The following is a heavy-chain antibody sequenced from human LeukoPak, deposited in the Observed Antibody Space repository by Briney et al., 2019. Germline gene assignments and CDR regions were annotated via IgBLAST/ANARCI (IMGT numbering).Heavy chain of an antibody. CDR1: GFTFSSYW. D-gene: IGHD1-26*01. J-gene: IGHJ4*02. CDR3: ARDGAPSGSYFDY. Sequence: GGSLRLSCTASGFTFSSYWVSWVRQAPGKGLEWVANIKPDGSEKYYVDSVKGRFTISRDNAKNSLYLQMNSLRAEDTAVYYCARDGAPSGSYFDYWGQGTLVTVSS. CDR2: IKPDGSEK. V-gene: IGHV3-7*05.